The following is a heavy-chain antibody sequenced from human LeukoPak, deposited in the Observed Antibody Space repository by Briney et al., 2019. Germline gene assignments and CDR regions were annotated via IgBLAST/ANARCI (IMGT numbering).Heavy chain of an antibody. CDR1: GYTFTNYG. J-gene: IGHJ4*02. D-gene: IGHD3-22*01. CDR2: ISAYNGHT. Sequence: ASVTVSFKSSGYTFTNYGVTWVRQAPGEGLAWMGWISAYNGHTKYAQRLQGRVTMTTDTSTSTDYMQLRSLRSDDTAVYYCARGFPPRRSYDSSGYYSYNFDYWGQGTLVTVSS. CDR3: ARGFPPRRSYDSSGYYSYNFDY. V-gene: IGHV1-18*01.